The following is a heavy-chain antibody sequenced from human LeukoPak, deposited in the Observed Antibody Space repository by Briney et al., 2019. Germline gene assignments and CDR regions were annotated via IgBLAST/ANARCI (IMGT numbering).Heavy chain of an antibody. Sequence: KSSETLSLTCTVSGGSISSYYWSWIRQPPGKGLEWIGYIYYSGSTNYNPSLKSRVTMSVDTSKNQFSLKLSSVTAADTAVYYCARVDGSSGYLFDYWGQGTLVTVSS. D-gene: IGHD3-22*01. CDR3: ARVDGSSGYLFDY. V-gene: IGHV4-59*12. CDR1: GGSISSYY. CDR2: IYYSGST. J-gene: IGHJ4*02.